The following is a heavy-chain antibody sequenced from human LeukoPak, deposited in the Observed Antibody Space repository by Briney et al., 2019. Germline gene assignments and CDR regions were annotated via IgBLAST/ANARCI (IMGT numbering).Heavy chain of an antibody. Sequence: GGSLRLSCAASGLTFSSYDMHWVRQATGKGLEWVSAIGTAGDTYYPGSVKGRFTISRENAKNSLYLQMNSLRAGDTAVYYCAREVGTTSGNWFDPWGQGTLFTVSS. D-gene: IGHD1-7*01. V-gene: IGHV3-13*01. CDR1: GLTFSSYD. CDR2: IGTAGDT. J-gene: IGHJ5*02. CDR3: AREVGTTSGNWFDP.